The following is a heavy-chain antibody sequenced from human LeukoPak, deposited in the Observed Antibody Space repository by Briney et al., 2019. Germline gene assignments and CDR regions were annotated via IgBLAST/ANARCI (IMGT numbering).Heavy chain of an antibody. CDR1: GGSISSYY. V-gene: IGHV4-34*01. J-gene: IGHJ4*02. Sequence: SETLSLTCTVSGGSISSYYWSWIRQPPGKGLEWIGEINHSGSTNYNPSLKSRVTISVDTSKNQFSLKLSSVTAADTAVYYCARAARRDGYNFGLDYWGQGTLVTVSS. CDR2: INHSGST. CDR3: ARAARRDGYNFGLDY. D-gene: IGHD5-24*01.